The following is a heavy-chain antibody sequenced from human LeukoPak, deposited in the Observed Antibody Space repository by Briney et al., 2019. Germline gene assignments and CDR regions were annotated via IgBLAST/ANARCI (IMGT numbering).Heavy chain of an antibody. CDR1: GGSFSGYY. Sequence: SETLSLTCAVYGGSFSGYYWSWIRQPPGKGLEWIGEINHSGSTNYNPSLKSRVTISVDTSKNQFSLKLSSVTAADTAAYYCASCYYYDSSGYLTPSFDYWGQGTLVTVSS. CDR3: ASCYYYDSSGYLTPSFDY. J-gene: IGHJ4*02. V-gene: IGHV4-34*01. CDR2: INHSGST. D-gene: IGHD3-22*01.